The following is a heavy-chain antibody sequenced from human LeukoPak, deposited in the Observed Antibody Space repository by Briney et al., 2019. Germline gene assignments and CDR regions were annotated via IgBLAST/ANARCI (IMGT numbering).Heavy chain of an antibody. CDR1: GFTFSSYW. J-gene: IGHJ4*02. CDR2: INSDGSST. V-gene: IGHV3-74*01. CDR3: AKSGRGDYYDSSGYYNLFVY. Sequence: GGSQRPSCEASGFTFSSYWMHWVRQAPGKGVGWVSRINSDGSSTIYADSVKGGFTISRDNAKNTLYLQMNSLRAEDTAVYYCAKSGRGDYYDSSGYYNLFVYWGQGTLVTVSS. D-gene: IGHD3-22*01.